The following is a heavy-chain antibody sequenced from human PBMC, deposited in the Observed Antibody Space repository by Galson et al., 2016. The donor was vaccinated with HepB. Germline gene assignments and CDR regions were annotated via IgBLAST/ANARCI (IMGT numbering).Heavy chain of an antibody. CDR2: IYSSGNT. CDR3: ARGGGAAAAA. Sequence: SLRLSCAASGFTFNNYAMSWVRQAPGKALEWVSLIYSSGNTHYADSVKGRFTISRDSSKNTVYLQMNSLRVDDTAVYYCARGGGAAAAAWGQGTLVTVSS. J-gene: IGHJ5*02. V-gene: IGHV3-23*05. CDR1: GFTFNNYA. D-gene: IGHD6-13*01.